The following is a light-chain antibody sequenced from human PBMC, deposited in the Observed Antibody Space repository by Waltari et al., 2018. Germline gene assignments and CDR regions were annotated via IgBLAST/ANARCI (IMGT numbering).Light chain of an antibody. V-gene: IGKV3-15*01. CDR3: QQYNNWPPWT. CDR1: RTISSN. CDR2: GSC. Sequence: ETVMTQSPATLSVSPGERATLSCRTSRTISSNLAWYQQKPGQAPRLLIYGSCIRATGVPARFSGSGSGTQFTLTIHSLQSEDFAVYYCQQYNNWPPWTFGQGTKVEIK. J-gene: IGKJ1*01.